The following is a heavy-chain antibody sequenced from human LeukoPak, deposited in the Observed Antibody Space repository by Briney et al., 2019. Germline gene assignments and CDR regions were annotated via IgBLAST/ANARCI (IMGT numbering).Heavy chain of an antibody. CDR2: ISGSGGST. D-gene: IGHD3-10*01. Sequence: GGSLRLSCAASGFTFSSYAMSWVRQAPGKGLEWVSAISGSGGSTYYADSVKGRFTITRDNSKNTLYLQMNSLRAEDTAVYYCAKDQGVLLWFGELLDDAFDIWGQGTMVTVSS. CDR3: AKDQGVLLWFGELLDDAFDI. V-gene: IGHV3-23*01. J-gene: IGHJ3*02. CDR1: GFTFSSYA.